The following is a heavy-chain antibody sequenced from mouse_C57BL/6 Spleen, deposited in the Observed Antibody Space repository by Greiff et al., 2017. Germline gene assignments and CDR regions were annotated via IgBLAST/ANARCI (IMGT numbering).Heavy chain of an antibody. Sequence: EVQLVESGGGLVKPGGSLKLSCAASGFTFSSYAMSWVRQTPEKRLEWVATLSDGGSYTYYPDNVKGRFTISRDNAKNNLYLQMSHLKSEDTAMYYCARTGTGFAYWGQGTLVTVSA. J-gene: IGHJ3*01. D-gene: IGHD4-1*01. CDR3: ARTGTGFAY. CDR1: GFTFSSYA. CDR2: LSDGGSYT. V-gene: IGHV5-4*01.